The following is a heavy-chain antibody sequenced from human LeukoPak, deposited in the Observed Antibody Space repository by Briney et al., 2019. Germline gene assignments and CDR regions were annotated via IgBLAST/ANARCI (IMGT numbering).Heavy chain of an antibody. Sequence: ASVKVSCKASGYAFTSYGISWVRQAPGQGLEWMGWISVYNGNTNYAQKLQGRVTMTTDTSTSTAYMELRSLRSDDTAVYYCARGGLPTQPATPVYWGQGTLVTVSS. CDR3: ARGGLPTQPATPVY. D-gene: IGHD1-14*01. V-gene: IGHV1-18*01. J-gene: IGHJ4*02. CDR2: ISVYNGNT. CDR1: GYAFTSYG.